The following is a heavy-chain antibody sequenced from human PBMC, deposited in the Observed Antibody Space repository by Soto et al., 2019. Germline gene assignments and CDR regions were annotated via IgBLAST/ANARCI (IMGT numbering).Heavy chain of an antibody. CDR1: RFSFSNSG. D-gene: IGHD1-1*01. CDR3: SKNGLSNSPSAIDS. J-gene: IGHJ4*02. Sequence: EVQLLESGGGLAQPGGSLRLSCVTSRFSFSNSGMSWVRQAPGKGLDWVSGISGNGRNTYYTDSVKGRFLVARDNSGNTLFLQMNSLRAEDTAIYFCSKNGLSNSPSAIDSWGQGTLVTVSS. V-gene: IGHV3-23*01. CDR2: ISGNGRNT.